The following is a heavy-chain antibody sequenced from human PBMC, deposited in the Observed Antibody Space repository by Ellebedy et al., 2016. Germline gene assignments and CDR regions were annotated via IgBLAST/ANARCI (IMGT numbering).Heavy chain of an antibody. J-gene: IGHJ4*02. D-gene: IGHD1-26*01. CDR2: ISYDGSNK. Sequence: GESLKISCAASGFTFSSYGMHWVRQAPGKGLEWVAVISYDGSNKYYADSVKGRFTISRDNAKNSLYLQMNSLRAEDTAVYYCARESYYYFDYWGQGTLVTVSS. V-gene: IGHV3-30*03. CDR1: GFTFSSYG. CDR3: ARESYYYFDY.